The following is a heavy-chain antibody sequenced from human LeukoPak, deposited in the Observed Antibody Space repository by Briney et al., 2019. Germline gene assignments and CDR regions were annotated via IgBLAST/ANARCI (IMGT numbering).Heavy chain of an antibody. D-gene: IGHD3-10*01. Sequence: PSETLSLTCTVSGYSISSGYYWGWIRQPPGKGLEWIGSIYHSGSTYYNPSLKSRVTISVDTSKNQFSLKLSSVTAADTAVYYCARAHGGGSGSYYYYYYYMDVWGKGTTVTVSS. CDR3: ARAHGGGSGSYYYYYYYMDV. CDR2: IYHSGST. CDR1: GYSISSGYY. J-gene: IGHJ6*03. V-gene: IGHV4-38-2*02.